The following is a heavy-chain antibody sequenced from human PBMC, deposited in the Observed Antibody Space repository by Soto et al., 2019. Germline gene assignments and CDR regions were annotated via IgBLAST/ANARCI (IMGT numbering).Heavy chain of an antibody. CDR1: GFTFSNYT. V-gene: IGHV3-30*04. D-gene: IGHD3-10*01. J-gene: IGHJ4*02. Sequence: GGSLRLSCAASGFTFSNYTMHWVRQAPGKGLEWVALISYDEIDRYFADAVKGRFTISRDNSKNTLYLQMDSLRAEDTAVYYCAGRSGSSDYWGRGTLVTVSS. CDR2: ISYDEIDR. CDR3: AGRSGSSDY.